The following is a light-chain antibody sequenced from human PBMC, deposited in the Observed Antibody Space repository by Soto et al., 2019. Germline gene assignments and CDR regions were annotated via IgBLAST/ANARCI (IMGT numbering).Light chain of an antibody. Sequence: ETVCTPSPGTRSLSPGESATLSGRASQSIPNNNLAWYQQKPGQAPRLLFYGAFNRASGIPDRFSGSGSGTDFTLTISSVEPLDLAVYYCQKYGSSPPWTFGQGTKVDIK. J-gene: IGKJ1*01. CDR1: QSIPNNN. CDR3: QKYGSSPPWT. V-gene: IGKV3-20*01. CDR2: GAF.